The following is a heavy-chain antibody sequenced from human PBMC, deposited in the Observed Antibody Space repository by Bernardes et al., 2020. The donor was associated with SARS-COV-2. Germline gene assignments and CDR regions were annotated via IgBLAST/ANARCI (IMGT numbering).Heavy chain of an antibody. V-gene: IGHV4-59*01. D-gene: IGHD2-21*01. CDR1: GGSISGYY. J-gene: IGHJ3*02. CDR2: ISESGSS. CDR3: ARVVTNYSGGNFYSHDAFEI. Sequence: SETLSLTCTVSGGSISGYYWSWIRQSPGKGMEWIGYISESGSSSYRPSLKSRVTISRDTAKNQFFLKVTSVTAADTAVYYCARVVTNYSGGNFYSHDAFEIWGQGLMVTVSS.